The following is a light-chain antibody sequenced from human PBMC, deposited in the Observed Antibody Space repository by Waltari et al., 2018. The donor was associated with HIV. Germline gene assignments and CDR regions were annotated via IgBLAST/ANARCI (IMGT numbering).Light chain of an antibody. CDR1: SSNIGAGYD. CDR3: QSYDSSLTVVI. CDR2: GNS. J-gene: IGLJ2*01. Sequence: QSVLTQPPSVSGAPGQRVTISCTGSSSNIGAGYDVHWYQQVPGTAPKLLIFGNSNRPSGVPDRCSGSKSATSASLAITGLQAEYEADYYCQSYDSSLTVVIFGGGTKLTVL. V-gene: IGLV1-40*01.